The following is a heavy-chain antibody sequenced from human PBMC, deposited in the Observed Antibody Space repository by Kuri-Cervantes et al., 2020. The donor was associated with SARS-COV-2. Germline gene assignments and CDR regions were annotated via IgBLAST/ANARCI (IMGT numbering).Heavy chain of an antibody. CDR3: ARDLSLAGDYYFDY. V-gene: IGHV3-30-3*01. D-gene: IGHD7-27*01. CDR1: GFTFSSYA. Sequence: GESLKISCAASGFTFSSYAMSWVRQAPGKGLEWVAVISYDGSNKYYADSVKGRFTISRDNSKNTLYLQMNSLRAEDTAVYYCARDLSLAGDYYFDYWGQGTLVTVSS. CDR2: ISYDGSNK. J-gene: IGHJ4*02.